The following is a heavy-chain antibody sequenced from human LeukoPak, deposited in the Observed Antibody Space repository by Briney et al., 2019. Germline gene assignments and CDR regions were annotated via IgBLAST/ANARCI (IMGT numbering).Heavy chain of an antibody. V-gene: IGHV3-43D*03. J-gene: IGHJ4*02. CDR1: GFTLDDYA. CDR3: AKAFRITIFGVVD. CDR2: TSWDGGST. D-gene: IGHD3-3*01. Sequence: GGSLRLSCAASGFTLDDYAMHWVRQAPGKGLEWVSLTSWDGGSTHYADSVKGRFTISRDNSKNSLYLQMNSLRAEDTALYYCAKAFRITIFGVVDWGQGTLVTVPS.